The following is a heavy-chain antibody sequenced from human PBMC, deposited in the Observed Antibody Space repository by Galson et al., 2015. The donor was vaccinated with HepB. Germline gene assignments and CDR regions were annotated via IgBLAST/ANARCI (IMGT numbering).Heavy chain of an antibody. D-gene: IGHD6-19*01. CDR1: GFFFSRYA. CDR3: AKGAKQWHSPHSFDY. V-gene: IGHV3-23*01. CDR2: ISGSGGGV. Sequence: SLRLSCAASGFFFSRYAMSWVRQAPGKGLEWFSSISGSGGGVYYADSVKGRFTISRDNSKNTLYLQMNSLRAEDTAVYYCAKGAKQWHSPHSFDYWGQGTLVTVSS. J-gene: IGHJ4*02.